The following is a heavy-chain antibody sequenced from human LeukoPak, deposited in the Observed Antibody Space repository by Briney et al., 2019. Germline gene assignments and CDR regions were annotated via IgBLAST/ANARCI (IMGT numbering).Heavy chain of an antibody. CDR2: IKSKSNGGTI. J-gene: IGHJ4*02. V-gene: IGHV3-15*01. CDR1: GFILRDVW. Sequence: SLRLSCAGSGFILRDVWISWVRQTPGKGLEWVGRIKSKSNGGTIDYATPAIGRLTMSRDDSKNTCSLEMNNLKTEDTGVYYCSTDLDYWGQGTLVTVSS. CDR3: STDLDY.